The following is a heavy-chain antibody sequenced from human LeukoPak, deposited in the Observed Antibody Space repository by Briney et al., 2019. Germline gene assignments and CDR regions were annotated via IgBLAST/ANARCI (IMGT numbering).Heavy chain of an antibody. Sequence: PSETLSLTCTVSGGSISSYYWSWLRQPPGKGLEWIGYIYYSGSTNYNPSLKSRVTISVDTSKNHFSLKLSSVTAADTAVYYCARLTRLSGGSYYGVLDYWGQGTLVTVSS. V-gene: IGHV4-59*08. D-gene: IGHD1-26*01. CDR3: ARLTRLSGGSYYGVLDY. CDR1: GGSISSYY. CDR2: IYYSGST. J-gene: IGHJ4*02.